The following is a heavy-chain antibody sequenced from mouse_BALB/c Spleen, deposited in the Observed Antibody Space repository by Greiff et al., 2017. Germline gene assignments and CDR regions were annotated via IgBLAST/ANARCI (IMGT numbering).Heavy chain of an antibody. V-gene: IGHV3-2*02. Sequence: EVQRVESGPGLVKPSQSLSLTCTVTGYSITSDYAWNWIRQFPGNKLEWMGYISYSGSTSYNPSLKSRISITRDTSKNQFFLQLNSVTTEDTATYYCARGMEKLTGTLDYWGQGTTLTVSS. CDR1: GYSITSDYA. CDR3: ARGMEKLTGTLDY. CDR2: ISYSGST. D-gene: IGHD4-1*01. J-gene: IGHJ2*01.